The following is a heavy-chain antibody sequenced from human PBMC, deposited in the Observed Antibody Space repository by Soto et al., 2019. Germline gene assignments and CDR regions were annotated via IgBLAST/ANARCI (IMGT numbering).Heavy chain of an antibody. CDR1: GGSVSDKTYY. D-gene: IGHD4-17*01. Sequence: PSETLSLTCSVSGGSVSDKTYYWSWIRQPPGKRLVWIGYVYYSGTTNYNPSLKSRVTISVDLSKNRFSLRLSSVTTADTALYYCARTTAVPNTLRSRYFFDYWGQGTLVTVSS. CDR3: ARTTAVPNTLRSRYFFDY. CDR2: VYYSGTT. J-gene: IGHJ4*02. V-gene: IGHV4-61*01.